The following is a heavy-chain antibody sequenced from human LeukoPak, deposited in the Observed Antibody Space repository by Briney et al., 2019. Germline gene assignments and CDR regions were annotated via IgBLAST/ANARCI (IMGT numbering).Heavy chain of an antibody. V-gene: IGHV3-7*05. J-gene: IGHJ2*01. CDR1: GFTFSSYW. D-gene: IGHD3-16*01. CDR2: IKQDGSEK. CDR3: ASLGRYFDL. Sequence: GGSLRLSCAASGFTFSSYWMNWVRQAPGKGLEWVAKIKQDGSEKNYVDSVKGRFTISRDNAKNSLYLQMNSLRAEDTAVYYCASLGRYFDLWGRGTLVTVSP.